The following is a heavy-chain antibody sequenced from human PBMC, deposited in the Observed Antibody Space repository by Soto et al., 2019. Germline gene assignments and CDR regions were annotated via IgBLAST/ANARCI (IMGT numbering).Heavy chain of an antibody. Sequence: ASVKVSFKASGYTFPRYAMNWVRQAPGQSPEWMGWINPGNGNTKYSQRFQGRVTITRDKSASTAYMELSSLTSEDTAVYYCARRGALTSYYYGYYFDYWGQGTLVTVSS. CDR3: ARRGALTSYYYGYYFDY. V-gene: IGHV1-3*01. D-gene: IGHD3-9*01. CDR2: INPGNGNT. CDR1: GYTFPRYA. J-gene: IGHJ4*02.